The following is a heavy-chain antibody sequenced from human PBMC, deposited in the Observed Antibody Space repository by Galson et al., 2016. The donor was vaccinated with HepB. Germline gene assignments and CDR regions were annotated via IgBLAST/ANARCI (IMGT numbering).Heavy chain of an antibody. Sequence: SLRLSCAVSGLIISTNYMHWVRQAPGKGLEWVAVISYDGSNKYYADSVKSRFTISRDNSKNTLNLQMNSLRAEDTAVYYCAKVATPNRNYENWFDSWGQGTLVTVSS. D-gene: IGHD4-11*01. CDR1: GLIISTNY. CDR3: AKVATPNRNYENWFDS. V-gene: IGHV3-30*18. J-gene: IGHJ5*01. CDR2: ISYDGSNK.